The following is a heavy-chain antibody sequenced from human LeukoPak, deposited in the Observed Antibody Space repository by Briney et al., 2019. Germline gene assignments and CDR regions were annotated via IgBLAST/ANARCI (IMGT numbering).Heavy chain of an antibody. CDR2: FSYSGST. J-gene: IGHJ4*02. V-gene: IGHV4-39*07. D-gene: IGHD4-17*01. CDR1: GGSIISSTNY. CDR3: ARVMLGARNYGDYIYFFDY. Sequence: PSETLSLTCSVSGGSIISSTNYWGWIRQPPGKGLVWISSFSYSGSTYYSPSLKSRVTISVDTSKNQFSLKLSSVTAADTAVYYCARVMLGARNYGDYIYFFDYWGQGTLVTVSS.